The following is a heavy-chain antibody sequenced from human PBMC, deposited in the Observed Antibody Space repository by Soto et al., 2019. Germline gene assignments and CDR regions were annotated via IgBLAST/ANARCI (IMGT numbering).Heavy chain of an antibody. Sequence: GASVKVSCKASGYTFTSYGISWVRQAPGQGLEWMGWISAYNGNTNYAQKLQGRVTMTTHTSTSTAYMELRSLRSDDTAVYYCARDPGYTYYYDSSVFPGGMDVWGQGTTVTVSS. D-gene: IGHD3-22*01. CDR3: ARDPGYTYYYDSSVFPGGMDV. V-gene: IGHV1-18*01. J-gene: IGHJ6*02. CDR1: GYTFTSYG. CDR2: ISAYNGNT.